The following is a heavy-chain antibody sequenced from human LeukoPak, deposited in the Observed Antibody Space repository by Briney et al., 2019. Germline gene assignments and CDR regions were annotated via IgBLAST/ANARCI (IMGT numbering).Heavy chain of an antibody. J-gene: IGHJ4*02. CDR2: IDHSGNT. V-gene: IGHV4-34*01. D-gene: IGHD2-15*01. Sequence: ETLSLTCAVYGGSFSGYYWSWVRQPPGKGLEWIGEIDHSGNTNYNPSLKSRVTISVDTSKNQFSLKLSSVTAADTAVYYCARGDGGGSCYNYWGQGTLVTVSS. CDR1: GGSFSGYY. CDR3: ARGDGGGSCYNY.